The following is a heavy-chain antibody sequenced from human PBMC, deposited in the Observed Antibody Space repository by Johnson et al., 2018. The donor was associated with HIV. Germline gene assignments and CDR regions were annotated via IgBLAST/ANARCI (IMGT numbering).Heavy chain of an antibody. J-gene: IGHJ3*01. CDR2: ISYDGSNK. CDR3: ARDRDDERSGSHAFDV. V-gene: IGHV3-30*04. D-gene: IGHD3-22*01. CDR1: GFTFSSYA. Sequence: QVQLVESGGGVVQPGRSLRLSCAASGFTFSSYAMHWVRQAPGKGLEWVAVISYDGSNKYYADSVKGRFTISRDNSKNTLYLQMNSLRAEDTAVYYCARDRDDERSGSHAFDVWGQGTMVTVSS.